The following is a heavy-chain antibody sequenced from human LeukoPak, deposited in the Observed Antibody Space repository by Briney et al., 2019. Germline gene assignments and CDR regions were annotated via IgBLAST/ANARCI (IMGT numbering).Heavy chain of an antibody. J-gene: IGHJ4*02. CDR1: GGTLSSYA. CDR3: ARLGDYCSSTSCYITFDY. CDR2: IIPILGIA. Sequence: ASVKVSCKASGGTLSSYAISWVRQAPGQGLEWMGRIIPILGIANYAQKFQGRVTITADKSTSTAYMELSSLRSEDTAVYYCARLGDYCSSTSCYITFDYWGQGTLVTVSS. D-gene: IGHD2-2*02. V-gene: IGHV1-69*04.